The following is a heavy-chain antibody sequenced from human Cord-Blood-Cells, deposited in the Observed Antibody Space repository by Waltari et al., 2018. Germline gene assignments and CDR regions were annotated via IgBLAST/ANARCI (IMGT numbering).Heavy chain of an antibody. D-gene: IGHD6-6*01. Sequence: QVQLVQSGAEVKKPGASVKVSCKASGYTFIGYYMHWVRQAPGQGLEWMGWINPNSGGTNDAQKCQGRVTMSRDTSISTAYMELSRLRSDDTAVYYCARYSSSGYFDYWGQGTLVTVSS. CDR2: INPNSGGT. CDR1: GYTFIGYY. J-gene: IGHJ4*02. CDR3: ARYSSSGYFDY. V-gene: IGHV1-2*02.